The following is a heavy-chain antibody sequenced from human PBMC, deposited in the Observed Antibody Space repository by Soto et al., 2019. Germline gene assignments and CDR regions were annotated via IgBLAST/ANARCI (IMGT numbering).Heavy chain of an antibody. CDR1: GFTFSSYE. CDR2: ISSSGSTI. D-gene: IGHD3-22*01. CDR3: ARDYGYYYDSSGYLPSYFDY. V-gene: IGHV3-48*03. J-gene: IGHJ4*02. Sequence: GSLRLSCAASGFTFSSYEMNWVRQAPGKGLEWVSYISSSGSTIYYADSVKGRFTISRDNAKNSLYLQMNSLRAEDTAVYYCARDYGYYYDSSGYLPSYFDYWGQGTLVTVSS.